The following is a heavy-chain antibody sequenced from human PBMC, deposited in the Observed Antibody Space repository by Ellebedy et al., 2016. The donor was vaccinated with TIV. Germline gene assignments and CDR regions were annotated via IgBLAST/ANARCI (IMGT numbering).Heavy chain of an antibody. CDR1: GFTFSTYP. D-gene: IGHD1-1*01. J-gene: IGHJ6*02. Sequence: GESLKISCAASGFTFSTYPMNWVRQAPGKGLEWVAVISDDGTKKYYADSAKGRFTISRDNSKNTLSLQMNSLRADDTALYYCARDRYSGERASYYYYDMDVWGQGTSVTVSS. CDR3: ARDRYSGERASYYYYDMDV. CDR2: ISDDGTKK. V-gene: IGHV3-30-3*01.